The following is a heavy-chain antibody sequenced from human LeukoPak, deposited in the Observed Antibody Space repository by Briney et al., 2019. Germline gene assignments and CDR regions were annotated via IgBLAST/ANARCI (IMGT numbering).Heavy chain of an antibody. CDR3: ASPTTPRYYYGMDV. V-gene: IGHV1-69*04. D-gene: IGHD4-17*01. J-gene: IGHJ6*02. Sequence: GSSVKVSCKASGGTFSSYAISWVRQAPGQGLEWVGRIIPILGIANYAQKFQGRVTITADKSTSTAYMELSSLRSEDTAVYYCASPTTPRYYYGMDVWGQGTTVTVSS. CDR2: IIPILGIA. CDR1: GGTFSSYA.